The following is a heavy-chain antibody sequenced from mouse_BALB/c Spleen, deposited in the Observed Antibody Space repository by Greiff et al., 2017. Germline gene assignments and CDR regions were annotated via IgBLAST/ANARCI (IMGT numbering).Heavy chain of an antibody. CDR1: GFAFSSYD. Sequence: EVKLEESGGGLVKPGGSLKLSCAASGFAFSSYDMSWVRQTPEKRLEWVAYISSGGGSTYYPDTVKGRFTISRDNAKNTLYLQMSSLKSEDTAMYYCARHIDGYYGYAMDYWGQGTSVTVSS. D-gene: IGHD2-3*01. CDR3: ARHIDGYYGYAMDY. CDR2: ISSGGGST. J-gene: IGHJ4*01. V-gene: IGHV5-12-1*01.